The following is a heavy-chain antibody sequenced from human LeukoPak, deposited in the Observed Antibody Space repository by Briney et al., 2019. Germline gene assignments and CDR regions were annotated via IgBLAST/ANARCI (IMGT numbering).Heavy chain of an antibody. V-gene: IGHV3-49*03. D-gene: IGHD3-10*01. CDR2: IRSKAYGGTT. CDR3: ISVALWFGGAGYGMDV. CDR1: GFTSGDYA. Sequence: GGSLRLSCTASGFTSGDYAMSWFRQAPGKGLEWVGFIRSKAYGGTTEYAASVKGRFTISIDDSKSIAYLQMNSLKTEDTAVYYCISVALWFGGAGYGMDVWGQGTTVTVSS. J-gene: IGHJ6*02.